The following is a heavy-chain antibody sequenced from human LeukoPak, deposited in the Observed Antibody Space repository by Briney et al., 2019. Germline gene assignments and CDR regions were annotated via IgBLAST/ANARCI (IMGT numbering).Heavy chain of an antibody. CDR3: ARVPFTSSWYFDH. D-gene: IGHD6-13*01. V-gene: IGHV4-59*01. CDR2: IYSIGGT. CDR1: GASISSYY. Sequence: SETLSLTCSVSGASISSYYWSWILQPPGKGLEWIGYIYSIGGTNYNPALKSRVTMSVDTSKNHLSLKLNSVTAADTAVYYCARVPFTSSWYFDHWGQGTLVTVSS. J-gene: IGHJ4*02.